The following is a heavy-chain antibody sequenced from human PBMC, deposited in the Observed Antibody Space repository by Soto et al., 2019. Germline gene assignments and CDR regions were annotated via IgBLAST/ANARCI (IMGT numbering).Heavy chain of an antibody. J-gene: IGHJ6*03. Sequence: QVHLVQSGSDVEKPGASVKVSCKASGYSFTSYGIGWVRQVPGQGPEWMGWISPYNGRTNYAQSVKGRVVMTTDISTNTVYLELRSLRSDDSDIYYCGRCRTDSYAMDVWGKGNTVTVSS. CDR2: ISPYNGRT. CDR3: GRCRTDSYAMDV. V-gene: IGHV1-18*01. D-gene: IGHD5-18*01. CDR1: GYSFTSYG.